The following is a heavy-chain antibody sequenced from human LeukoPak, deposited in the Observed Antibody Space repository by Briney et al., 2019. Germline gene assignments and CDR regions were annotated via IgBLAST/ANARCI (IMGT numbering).Heavy chain of an antibody. J-gene: IGHJ5*02. D-gene: IGHD6-19*01. CDR1: GGTFSSYA. CDR3: ARGSSRLGQSNWFDP. V-gene: IGHV1-69*13. Sequence: SVEVSCKASGGTFSSYAISWVRQAPGQGLEWMGGIIPIFGTANYAQKSQGRVTITADESTSTAYMELSSLRSEDTAVYYCARGSSRLGQSNWFDPWGQGTRVTVSS. CDR2: IIPIFGTA.